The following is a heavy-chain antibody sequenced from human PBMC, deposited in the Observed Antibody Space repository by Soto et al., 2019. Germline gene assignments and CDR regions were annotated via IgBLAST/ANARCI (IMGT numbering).Heavy chain of an antibody. CDR2: IYSGGST. Sequence: SLRLSCAASGFTVSSNYMSWVRQAPGKGLEWASVIYSGGSTYYADSVKGRFTISRDNSKNTLYLQMNSLRAEDTAVYYCARAPSYYYDSSGYQDHDYWGQGTLVTVS. D-gene: IGHD3-22*01. CDR1: GFTVSSNY. V-gene: IGHV3-53*01. CDR3: ARAPSYYYDSSGYQDHDY. J-gene: IGHJ4*02.